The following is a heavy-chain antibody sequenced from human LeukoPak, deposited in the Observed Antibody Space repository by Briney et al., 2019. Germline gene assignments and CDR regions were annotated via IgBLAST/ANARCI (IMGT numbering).Heavy chain of an antibody. CDR3: SCVIESTGWYYLDA. J-gene: IGHJ4*02. CDR1: GFTVTGFY. D-gene: IGHD6-19*01. CDR2: INTNSGGT. V-gene: IGHV1-2*06. Sequence: ASVKLSCKASGFTVTGFYIHWVRHAPGQGLEWMGRINTNSGGTNFAQKFQVRVTMTRDTSISTVYMELKMRSSDAAATYVYSCVIESTGWYYLDAWGQGAMVT.